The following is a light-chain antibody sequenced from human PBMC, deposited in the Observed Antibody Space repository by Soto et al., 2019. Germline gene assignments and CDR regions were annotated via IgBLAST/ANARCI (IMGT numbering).Light chain of an antibody. V-gene: IGKV3D-20*01. J-gene: IGKJ2*01. CDR2: DVS. CDR3: QQYGSSPLYT. Sequence: EIVLTQSPATLSLSPGERATLSCVATQNVSSSYLAWYQQKPGLAPRLLIYDVSNRATGIPDRFSGSGSGTDFTLTISRLEPEDFAVYYCQQYGSSPLYTFGQGTKLEIK. CDR1: QNVSSSY.